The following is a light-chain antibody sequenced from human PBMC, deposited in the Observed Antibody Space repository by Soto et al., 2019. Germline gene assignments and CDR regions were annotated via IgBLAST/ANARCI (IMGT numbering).Light chain of an antibody. V-gene: IGLV2-14*03. Sequence: QSALTQPASVSGSPGQSITISCTGTSSNVGGYNYVSWYQQHPGKVPKLIIYDVTVRPSGVSNRFSGSKSGNTASLTISGLQAEDEADYYCNSYTSSSIVVFGGGTKRTVL. CDR2: DVT. CDR3: NSYTSSSIVV. CDR1: SSNVGGYNY. J-gene: IGLJ2*01.